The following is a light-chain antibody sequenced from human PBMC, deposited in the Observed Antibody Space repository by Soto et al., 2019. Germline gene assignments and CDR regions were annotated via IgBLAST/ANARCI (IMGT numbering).Light chain of an antibody. CDR2: AVS. J-gene: IGKJ4*01. Sequence: DIQMTQSPSSLSASVGDRFTITCRASQSISSYLNWYQQKPGKAPKRLIYAVSSLQSGVPSRFSGSRSGTEFTLTISSLQPDDYATYYCQQYNSYSPLTFGGGTKV. V-gene: IGKV1-17*01. CDR3: QQYNSYSPLT. CDR1: QSISSY.